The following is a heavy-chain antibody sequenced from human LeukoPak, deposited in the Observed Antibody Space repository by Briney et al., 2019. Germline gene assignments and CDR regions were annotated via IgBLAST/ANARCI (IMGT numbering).Heavy chain of an antibody. Sequence: GGSLRPSCAASGFTFSNYEMNWVRQAPGKGLEWVSYISSSGSAIYYADSVKGRFTISRDNAKNSLFLQMNSLRAEDTAVYYCAREEYSSSSDAFDIWGQGTVVTVSS. CDR3: AREEYSSSSDAFDI. D-gene: IGHD6-6*01. J-gene: IGHJ3*02. CDR1: GFTFSNYE. V-gene: IGHV3-48*03. CDR2: ISSSGSAI.